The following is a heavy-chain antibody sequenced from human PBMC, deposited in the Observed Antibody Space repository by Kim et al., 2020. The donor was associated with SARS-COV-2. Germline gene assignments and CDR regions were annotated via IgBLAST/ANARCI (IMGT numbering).Heavy chain of an antibody. D-gene: IGHD4-17*01. V-gene: IGHV4-39*01. Sequence: STYYNPSLKSRVTISVDTSKNQFSLRLSSVTAADTAVYYCAGQDGYGDYAWGQGTLVTVSS. CDR2: ST. CDR3: AGQDGYGDYA. J-gene: IGHJ5*02.